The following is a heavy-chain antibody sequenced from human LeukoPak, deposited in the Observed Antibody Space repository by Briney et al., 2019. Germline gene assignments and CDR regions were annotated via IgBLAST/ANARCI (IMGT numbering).Heavy chain of an antibody. CDR2: IWYDGSNK. V-gene: IGHV3-33*01. D-gene: IGHD6-19*01. CDR3: ARSGGQGLQDHWFDP. CDR1: GFTFSSYG. Sequence: GGSLRLSCAASGFTFSSYGMHWVRQAPGKGLEWVAVIWYDGSNKYYADSVKGRFTISRDNSKNTLYLQMSSLRAEDTAVYYCARSGGQGLQDHWFDPWGQGTLVTVSS. J-gene: IGHJ5*02.